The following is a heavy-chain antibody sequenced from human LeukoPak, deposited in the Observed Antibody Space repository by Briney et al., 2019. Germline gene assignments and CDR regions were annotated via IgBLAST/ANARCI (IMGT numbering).Heavy chain of an antibody. V-gene: IGHV1-18*01. CDR2: VSAYNGDT. D-gene: IGHD3-22*01. Sequence: GASVPVSCKTSGYSFTNFGISWVRQAPGQGLEWMGWVSAYNGDTNYVQNLQGRVTMTTDASTTTAYMELRSLRSDDTAVYYCARDYGYYDSSGHYCDYWGQGTLVSVSS. J-gene: IGHJ4*02. CDR1: GYSFTNFG. CDR3: ARDYGYYDSSGHYCDY.